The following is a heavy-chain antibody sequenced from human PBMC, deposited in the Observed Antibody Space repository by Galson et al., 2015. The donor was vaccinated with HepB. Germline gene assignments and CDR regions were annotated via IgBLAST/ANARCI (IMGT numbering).Heavy chain of an antibody. J-gene: IGHJ4*02. CDR3: ARLSPTYYSGSYPVLY. CDR2: IAPSDSYT. D-gene: IGHD1-26*01. Sequence: QSGAEVKKPGESLRISCKGSGSSFTSYWISWVRQMPGKGLEWMGRIAPSDSYTTYSPTFQGHVTISADKSISTAYLQWSSLKASDTAMYYCARLSPTYYSGSYPVLYWGQGTLVTVSS. CDR1: GSSFTSYW. V-gene: IGHV5-10-1*01.